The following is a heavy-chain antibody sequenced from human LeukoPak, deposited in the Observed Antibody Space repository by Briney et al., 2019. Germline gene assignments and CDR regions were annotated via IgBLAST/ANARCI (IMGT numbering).Heavy chain of an antibody. Sequence: PGRSLRLSCAASGFTFSSYGMHWVRQAPGKGLEWVAVIWYDGSNKYYADSVKGRFTISRDNSKNTLYLQMNSLRAEDTAVYYCARLPTGSSLHYWGQGTLVTVSS. J-gene: IGHJ4*02. D-gene: IGHD6-6*01. CDR3: ARLPTGSSLHY. CDR2: IWYDGSNK. V-gene: IGHV3-33*01. CDR1: GFTFSSYG.